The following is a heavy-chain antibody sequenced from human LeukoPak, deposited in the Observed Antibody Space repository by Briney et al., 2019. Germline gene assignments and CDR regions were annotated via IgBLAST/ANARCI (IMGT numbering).Heavy chain of an antibody. CDR3: AKVSSGWYWNYFDY. V-gene: IGHV3-23*01. J-gene: IGHJ4*02. CDR1: GFTFSNYA. D-gene: IGHD6-19*01. Sequence: GGSLRLSCAASGFTFSNYAMSWIRQAPGKGLEWVSSISGTGGSTYYADSVKGRFTISRDNSKNTLYLQMNSLRAEDTASYYCAKVSSGWYWNYFDYWGQGTLVTVSS. CDR2: ISGTGGST.